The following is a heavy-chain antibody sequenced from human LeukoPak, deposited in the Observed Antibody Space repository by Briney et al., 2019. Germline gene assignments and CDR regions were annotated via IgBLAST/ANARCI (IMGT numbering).Heavy chain of an antibody. V-gene: IGHV4-39*07. CDR3: ARRRADRITMVRGVKGNWFDP. CDR1: GGSISSSSYY. CDR2: IYYSGST. J-gene: IGHJ5*02. Sequence: PSETLSLTCTVSGGSISSSSYYWGWIHQPPGKGLEWIGSIYYSGSTYYNPSLKSRVTISVDTSKNQFSLKLSSVTAADTAVYYCARRRADRITMVRGVKGNWFDPWGQGTLVTVSS. D-gene: IGHD3-10*01.